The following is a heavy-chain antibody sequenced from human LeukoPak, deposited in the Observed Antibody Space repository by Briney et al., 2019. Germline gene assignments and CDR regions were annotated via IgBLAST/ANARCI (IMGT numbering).Heavy chain of an antibody. CDR1: GYTFSSYS. J-gene: IGHJ4*02. D-gene: IGHD6-19*01. V-gene: IGHV1-18*01. CDR2: ISAYNGAT. CDR3: ARDRRSSWYYFDY. Sequence: ASVKVSCKASGYTFSSYSISWVRQAPGQGLEWMGWISAYNGATKYAQKFQGRVTMTTDTSTSTAYVELRSLRSDDTALYYCARDRRSSWYYFDYWGLGTLVTVSS.